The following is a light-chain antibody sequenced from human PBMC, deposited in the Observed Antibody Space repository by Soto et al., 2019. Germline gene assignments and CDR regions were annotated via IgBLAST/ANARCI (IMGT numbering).Light chain of an antibody. J-gene: IGKJ1*01. CDR1: QSVSTSS. CDR2: GAS. CDR3: QQYGSSPRT. V-gene: IGKV3-20*01. Sequence: EIVLTQSPGTLSLSPGARATPSCRASQSVSTSSLAWYQQKGGQAPRLLIYGASSRATGIPARFSGSGSGTDFTLTISRLEPEDFAVYYCQQYGSSPRTFGQGTKVDIK.